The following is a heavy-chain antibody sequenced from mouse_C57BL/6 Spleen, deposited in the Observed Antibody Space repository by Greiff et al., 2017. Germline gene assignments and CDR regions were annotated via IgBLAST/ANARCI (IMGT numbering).Heavy chain of an antibody. CDR2: INPNNGGT. V-gene: IGHV1-18*01. Sequence: EVQLVESGPELVKPGASVKIPCKASGYTFTDYNMAWVKQSHGKSLEWIGDINPNNGGTIYNQKFKGKATLTVDKSSSTAYMELRSLTSEDTAVYYCARPYGNYEGFAYWGQGTLVTVSA. CDR3: ARPYGNYEGFAY. CDR1: GYTFTDYN. J-gene: IGHJ3*01. D-gene: IGHD2-1*01.